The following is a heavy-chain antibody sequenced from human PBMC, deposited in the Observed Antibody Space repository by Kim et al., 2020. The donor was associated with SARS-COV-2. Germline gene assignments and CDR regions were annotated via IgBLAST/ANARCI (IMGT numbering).Heavy chain of an antibody. CDR1: GFTFSSYA. CDR2: IYSGGSST. Sequence: GGSLRLSCAASGFTFSSYAMSWVRQAPGKGLEWVSVIYSGGSSTYYADSVKGRFTISRDNSKNTLYLQMNSLRAEDTAGYYCAKSRERAFDYWGQGTLVT. CDR3: AKSRERAFDY. J-gene: IGHJ4*02. V-gene: IGHV3-23*03. D-gene: IGHD1-1*01.